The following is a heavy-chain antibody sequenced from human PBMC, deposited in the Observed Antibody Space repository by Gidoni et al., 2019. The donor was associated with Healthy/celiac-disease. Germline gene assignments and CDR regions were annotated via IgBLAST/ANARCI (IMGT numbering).Heavy chain of an antibody. CDR1: GYTFTSYG. D-gene: IGHD3-3*01. J-gene: IGHJ4*02. CDR2: ISAYNGNT. Sequence: QVQLVQSGAEVKKPGASVKVSCKASGYTFTSYGISWVRQAPGQRLEWMGWISAYNGNTNYAQKLQGRVTMTTDTSTSTAYMELRSLRSDDTAVYYCARDQSGDYDFWSGYYTSFDYWGQGTLVTVSS. CDR3: ARDQSGDYDFWSGYYTSFDY. V-gene: IGHV1-18*01.